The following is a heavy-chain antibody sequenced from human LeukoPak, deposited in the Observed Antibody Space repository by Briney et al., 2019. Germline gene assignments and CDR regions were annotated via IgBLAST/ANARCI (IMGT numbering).Heavy chain of an antibody. CDR2: INPNSGGT. CDR3: ARMTASGRDDWFDP. V-gene: IGHV1-2*02. J-gene: IGHJ5*02. D-gene: IGHD5-18*01. Sequence: GASVKVSCKASGYTFTGYYMHWVRQAPGQGLEWMGWINPNSGGTNYAQKFQGRVTMTRDTSISTAYMELSSLRSEDTAVYYCARMTASGRDDWFDPWGQGTLVTVSS. CDR1: GYTFTGYY.